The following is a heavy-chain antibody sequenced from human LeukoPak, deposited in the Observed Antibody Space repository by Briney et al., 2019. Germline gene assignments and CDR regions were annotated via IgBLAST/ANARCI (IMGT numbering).Heavy chain of an antibody. CDR3: ARESGKFDY. Sequence: GGSLRLSCVASGLPIADFAMHWVRQAPGKGLEWVSLISGDGVSTFYAGSVKGRFSISRDNSKNSLSLEMNSLRTEDTAMYYCARESGKFDYWGQGTLVAVSS. CDR1: GLPIADFA. CDR2: ISGDGVST. J-gene: IGHJ4*02. V-gene: IGHV3-43*02.